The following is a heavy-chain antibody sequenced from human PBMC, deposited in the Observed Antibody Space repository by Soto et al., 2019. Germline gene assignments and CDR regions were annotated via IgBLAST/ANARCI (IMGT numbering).Heavy chain of an antibody. CDR2: VNHSGEA. D-gene: IGHD3-10*01. Sequence: SETLSLTCGVYGGSFRNYYWIWVRQPPGKGLEWIGEVNHSGEATYNPSLQSRITISLDTSNNQFSLKMTSVAAADTAMYFCTRDERFPRYWFDPWGQGTQVTVSS. V-gene: IGHV4-34*01. J-gene: IGHJ5*02. CDR3: TRDERFPRYWFDP. CDR1: GGSFRNYY.